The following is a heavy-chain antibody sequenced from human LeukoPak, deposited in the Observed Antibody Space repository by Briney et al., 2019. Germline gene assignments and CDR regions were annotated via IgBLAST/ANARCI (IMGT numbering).Heavy chain of an antibody. J-gene: IGHJ5*02. CDR2: IYYSGST. Sequence: PSETLSLTCTVSGGSISSYYWSWLRQPPGKDLEWIGYIYYSGSTNYNPSLKSRVTISVDTSKNQFSLKLSSVTAADTAVYYCARLLRVGYCSSTSCNWFDPWGQGTLVTVSS. CDR1: GGSISSYY. V-gene: IGHV4-59*12. CDR3: ARLLRVGYCSSTSCNWFDP. D-gene: IGHD2-2*03.